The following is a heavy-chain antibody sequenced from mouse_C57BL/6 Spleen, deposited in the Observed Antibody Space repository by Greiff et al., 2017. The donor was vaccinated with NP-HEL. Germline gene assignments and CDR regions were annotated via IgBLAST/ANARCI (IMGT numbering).Heavy chain of an antibody. Sequence: VQLQQSGAELVKPGASVKISCKASGYAFSSYWMNWVKQRPGKGLEWIGQIYPGDGDTNYHGKFKGKGTLTADKSSSTAYMQLSSLTSEDSAVYFCARSCDYKFAYWGQGTLVTVSA. CDR2: IYPGDGDT. CDR1: GYAFSSYW. D-gene: IGHD2-4*01. CDR3: ARSCDYKFAY. V-gene: IGHV1-80*01. J-gene: IGHJ3*01.